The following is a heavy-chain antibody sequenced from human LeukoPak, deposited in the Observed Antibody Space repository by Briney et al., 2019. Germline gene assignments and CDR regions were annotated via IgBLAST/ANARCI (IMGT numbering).Heavy chain of an antibody. CDR3: ARGASNYGNWEVAY. V-gene: IGHV3-21*01. CDR1: GFTFSSYS. Sequence: TGGSLRLSCAASGFTFSSYSMNWVRQAPGKGLEWVSSISSSSSYIYYADSVKGRFTISRDNAKNSLYLQMNSLRAEDTAMYYCARGASNYGNWEVAYWGQGTLVTVSS. D-gene: IGHD4-11*01. J-gene: IGHJ4*02. CDR2: ISSSSSYI.